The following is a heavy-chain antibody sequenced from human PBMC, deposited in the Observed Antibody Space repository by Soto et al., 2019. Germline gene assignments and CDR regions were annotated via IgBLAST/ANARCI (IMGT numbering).Heavy chain of an antibody. CDR2: ISGSGGST. Sequence: PGGSLRLSCAASGLTFSSYAMSWVRQAPGEGLGWVSAISGSGGSTYYADSVKGRFTISRDNSKNTLYLQMNSLRAEDTAVYYSAKDLFLGYDGYKPGNWFDPWGQGTLVTVSS. D-gene: IGHD3-3*01. J-gene: IGHJ5*02. CDR1: GLTFSSYA. V-gene: IGHV3-23*01. CDR3: AKDLFLGYDGYKPGNWFDP.